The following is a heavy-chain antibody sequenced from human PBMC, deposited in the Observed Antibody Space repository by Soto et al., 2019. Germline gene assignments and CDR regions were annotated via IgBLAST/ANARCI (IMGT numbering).Heavy chain of an antibody. D-gene: IGHD6-13*01. CDR1: GGTFSSYA. V-gene: IGHV1-69*01. CDR2: IIPIFGTA. CDR3: ARGPHQKIAAASVEYFQP. Sequence: QVQLVQSGAEVKKPGSSVKVSCKASGGTFSSYAISWVRQAPGQGLEWMGGIIPIFGTANYAQKFQGRLTITADESTNTASMELGSLRSEDTAVYYCARGPHQKIAAASVEYFQPWGQGTLVPVSS. J-gene: IGHJ1*01.